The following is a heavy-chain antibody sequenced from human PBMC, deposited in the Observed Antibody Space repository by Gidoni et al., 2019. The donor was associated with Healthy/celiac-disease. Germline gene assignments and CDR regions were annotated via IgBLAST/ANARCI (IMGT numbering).Heavy chain of an antibody. CDR3: ASPRSQPDAFDI. Sequence: EVQLVQSGAEVKKPGESLKIPCKGSGSSFTSYWNGWVRQMPGKGLEWMWIIYPVDSDTRYSPSVQGPVTISADKSISTAYLQWSSLKASDTAMYYCASPRSQPDAFDIWGQGTMVTVSS. D-gene: IGHD5-18*01. CDR1: GSSFTSYW. CDR2: IYPVDSDT. J-gene: IGHJ3*02. V-gene: IGHV5-51*01.